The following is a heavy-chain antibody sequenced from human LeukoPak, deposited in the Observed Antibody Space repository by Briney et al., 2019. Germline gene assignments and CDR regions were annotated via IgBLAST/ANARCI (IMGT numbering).Heavy chain of an antibody. CDR3: AKLGGGDCYFHCDI. CDR1: AFTFSSYA. Sequence: GGSLRLSCAASAFTFSSYAMSWVRQAPGKGLEWVSAISGSGGSTYYADSVKGRFTISRDNSRNTLYLQMNSLRAEDTAVYYCAKLGGGDCYFHCDICGQGTMVTVSS. J-gene: IGHJ3*02. CDR2: ISGSGGST. V-gene: IGHV3-23*01. D-gene: IGHD2-21*01.